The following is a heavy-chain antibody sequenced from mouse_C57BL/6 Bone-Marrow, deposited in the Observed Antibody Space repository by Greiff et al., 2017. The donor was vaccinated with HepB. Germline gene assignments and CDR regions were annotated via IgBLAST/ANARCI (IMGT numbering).Heavy chain of an antibody. Sequence: EVKLVESEGGLVQPGSSMKLSCTASGFTFSDYYMAWVRQVPEKGLEWVANINYDGSSTYYLDSLKSRFIISRDNAKNILYLQMSSLKSEDTATYYCARDGYGSSYEAMDYWGQGTSVTVSS. CDR2: INYDGSST. D-gene: IGHD1-1*01. J-gene: IGHJ4*01. CDR1: GFTFSDYY. CDR3: ARDGYGSSYEAMDY. V-gene: IGHV5-16*01.